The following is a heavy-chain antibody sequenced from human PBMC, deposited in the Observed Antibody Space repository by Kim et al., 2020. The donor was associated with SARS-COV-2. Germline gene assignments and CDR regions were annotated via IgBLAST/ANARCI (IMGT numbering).Heavy chain of an antibody. V-gene: IGHV3-7*04. J-gene: IGHJ6*03. Sequence: KGRFTISRDNAKNSVYLQMNSLRAEDTAVYYCARGNVVPAAIHYYYYMDVWGKGTTVTVSS. D-gene: IGHD2-2*01. CDR3: ARGNVVPAAIHYYYYMDV.